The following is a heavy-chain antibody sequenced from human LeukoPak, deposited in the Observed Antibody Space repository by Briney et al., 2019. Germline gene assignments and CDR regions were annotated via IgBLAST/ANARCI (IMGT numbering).Heavy chain of an antibody. D-gene: IGHD3-3*01. Sequence: PGGSLRLSCAASGFTFSSYSMNWVRQAPGKGLEWVSSISSSSYIYYADSVKGRFTISRDNAKNSLYLQMNSLRAEDTAVYYCARDGVVIAHYYYYYYMDVWGKGTTVTVSS. CDR2: ISSSSYI. J-gene: IGHJ6*03. V-gene: IGHV3-21*01. CDR1: GFTFSSYS. CDR3: ARDGVVIAHYYYYYYMDV.